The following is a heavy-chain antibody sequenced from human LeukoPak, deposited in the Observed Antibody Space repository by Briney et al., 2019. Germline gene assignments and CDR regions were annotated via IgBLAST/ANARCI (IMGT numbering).Heavy chain of an antibody. CDR2: IYTSGST. D-gene: IGHD3-10*01. V-gene: IGHV4-4*07. CDR3: ARGGRYGSGSYYTYYYYGMDV. J-gene: IGHJ6*02. CDR1: GGSISSYY. Sequence: SETLSLTCTVSGGSISSYYWSWIRQPAGKGLEWSVRIYTSGSTNSNPSLKSRVTMSVDTSKNPLSLKLSSVTAADTAVYYCARGGRYGSGSYYTYYYYGMDVWGQGTTVTVSS.